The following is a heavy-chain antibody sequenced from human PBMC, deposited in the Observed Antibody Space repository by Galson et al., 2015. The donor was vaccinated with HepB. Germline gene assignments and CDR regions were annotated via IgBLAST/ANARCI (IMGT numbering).Heavy chain of an antibody. CDR1: GYTFTDYY. CDR2: VDPEDGET. V-gene: IGHV1-69-2*01. J-gene: IGHJ4*02. Sequence: VKVSCKVSGYTFTDYYMHWVQQAPGKGLEWMGLVDPEDGETIYAEKFQGRVTITADTSTDTAYMELSSLRSEDTAVYYCARGDGSGSYYAGYWGQGTLVTVSS. CDR3: ARGDGSGSYYAGY. D-gene: IGHD3-10*01.